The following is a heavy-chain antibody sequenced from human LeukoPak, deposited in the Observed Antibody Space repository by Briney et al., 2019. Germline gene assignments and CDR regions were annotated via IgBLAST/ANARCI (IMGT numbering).Heavy chain of an antibody. CDR2: INLDGNEK. D-gene: IGHD2/OR15-2a*01. V-gene: IGHV3-7*01. J-gene: IGHJ4*02. Sequence: GGSLRLSCAASGFTFTSYWMSWVRQAPGRGLEWVANINLDGNEKYYVDSVRGRFTISRDNAKNSLYLQMNALRAEDTAVYYCARGGRYYGYWGQGTLVTVSS. CDR1: GFTFTSYW. CDR3: ARGGRYYGY.